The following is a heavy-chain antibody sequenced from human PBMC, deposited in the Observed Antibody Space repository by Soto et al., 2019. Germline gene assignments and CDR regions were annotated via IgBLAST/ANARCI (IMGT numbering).Heavy chain of an antibody. D-gene: IGHD3-22*01. J-gene: IGHJ5*01. V-gene: IGHV3-23*01. CDR2: ISGSGSST. Sequence: EVQLLESGGGLVQPGGSLRLSCAASGFTFENYAISWVRQAPGKGLEWVSAISGSGSSTYYADSVKGRFTISRDNSKNTLYLQMNSLRAEDTAVYYCAKGVGFGSSGQFDCWGQGTLVTVSS. CDR3: AKGVGFGSSGQFDC. CDR1: GFTFENYA.